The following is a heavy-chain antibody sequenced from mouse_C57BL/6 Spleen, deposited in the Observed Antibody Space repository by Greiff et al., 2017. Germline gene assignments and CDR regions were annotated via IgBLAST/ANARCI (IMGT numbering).Heavy chain of an antibody. CDR1: GYTFTDYE. CDR2: IDPETGGT. J-gene: IGHJ3*01. Sequence: VQLQQSGAELVRPGASVTLSCKASGYTFTDYEMHWVKQTPVHGLEWIGAIDPETGGTAYNQKFKGKAILTADKSSSTAYMELRSLTSEDSAVYYCTTHGNYGAWFADWGQGTLVTVSA. D-gene: IGHD2-1*01. CDR3: TTHGNYGAWFAD. V-gene: IGHV1-15*01.